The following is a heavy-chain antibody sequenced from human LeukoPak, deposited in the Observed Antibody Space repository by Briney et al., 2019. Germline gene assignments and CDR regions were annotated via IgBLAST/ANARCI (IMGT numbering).Heavy chain of an antibody. J-gene: IGHJ3*02. D-gene: IGHD3-22*01. CDR2: ISSSSSTI. CDR3: AREGYYYDSSGHYRRGLTFDI. Sequence: GGSLRLSCAASGFTFSSYRMNWVRQAPGKGLEWVSYISSSSSTIYYANSVKGRFTISRGNSKDTLYLQMNSLRAEDTAVYYCAREGYYYDSSGHYRRGLTFDIWGQGTMVTVSS. CDR1: GFTFSSYR. V-gene: IGHV3-48*01.